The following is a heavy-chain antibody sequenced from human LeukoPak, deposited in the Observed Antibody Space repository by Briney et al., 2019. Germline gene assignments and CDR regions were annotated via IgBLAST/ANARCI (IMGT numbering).Heavy chain of an antibody. CDR1: GYTFTGYY. D-gene: IGHD1-26*01. J-gene: IGHJ4*02. CDR3: AKSTFFSGGLGY. Sequence: ASVKVSCKASGYTFTGYYMHWVRQAPGQGLEWMGWINPNSGGTNYAQKFQGRVTMTRDTSISTAYMELSRLRSDDTAVYYCAKSTFFSGGLGYWGQGTLVTVSS. V-gene: IGHV1-2*02. CDR2: INPNSGGT.